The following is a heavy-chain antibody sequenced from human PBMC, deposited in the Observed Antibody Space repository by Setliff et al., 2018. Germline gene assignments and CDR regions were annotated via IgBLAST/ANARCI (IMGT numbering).Heavy chain of an antibody. CDR1: GFTFSTYS. J-gene: IGHJ6*03. V-gene: IGHV3-48*01. Sequence: GGSLRLSCAASGFTFSTYSMNWVRQAPGKGLEWVSYISSRSDIIYYADSVKGRFTISRDNAKNSLYLRLNSLRAEDTAVYYCASNPRKGRSGGYFYDDPYYYYMDVWGKGTTVTVS. CDR3: ASNPRKGRSGGYFYDDPYYYYMDV. D-gene: IGHD1-26*01. CDR2: ISSRSDII.